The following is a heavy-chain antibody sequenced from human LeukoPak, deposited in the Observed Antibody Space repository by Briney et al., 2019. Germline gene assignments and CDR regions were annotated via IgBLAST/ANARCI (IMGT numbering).Heavy chain of an antibody. CDR1: GFTFSSAW. D-gene: IGHD5-24*01. Sequence: GGSLRLSCPGSGFTFSSAWMTWVRQIPGKGLEWVGHIKSRTDGGTTDYAASVKGRFTISRDDSKNTVYLQMNSLKTEDSAVYFCATEFYSNGYNFWGQGTLVIVSS. V-gene: IGHV3-15*01. CDR3: ATEFYSNGYNF. J-gene: IGHJ4*02. CDR2: IKSRTDGGTT.